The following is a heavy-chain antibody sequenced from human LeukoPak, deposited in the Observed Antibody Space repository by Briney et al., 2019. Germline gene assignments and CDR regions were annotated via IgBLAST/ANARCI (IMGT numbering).Heavy chain of an antibody. Sequence: SETLSLTCTVSGGSISSYYWSWIRQPPGKGLEWIGYIYYSGSTNYNPSLKSRVTISVDTSKNQFSLKLSSVTAADTAVYYCARGETAAGTFHFDYWGQGTLVTVSS. D-gene: IGHD6-13*01. CDR2: IYYSGST. CDR1: GGSISSYY. J-gene: IGHJ4*02. V-gene: IGHV4-59*01. CDR3: ARGETAAGTFHFDY.